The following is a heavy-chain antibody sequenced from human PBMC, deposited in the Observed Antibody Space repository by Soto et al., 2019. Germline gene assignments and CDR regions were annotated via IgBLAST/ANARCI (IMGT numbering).Heavy chain of an antibody. CDR3: AREVPAAMGGVPYYYMDV. Sequence: KPSETLSLTCAVSGGSLSSGNFYWNWIRQHPGKGLEWIGYIYYSGSTYYNPSLNSRVTISVDTSNNQFSLKLGSVTAADTAVYYCAREVPAAMGGVPYYYMDVWGKGTTVTVSS. V-gene: IGHV4-31*11. CDR2: IYYSGST. CDR1: GGSLSSGNFY. J-gene: IGHJ6*03. D-gene: IGHD2-2*01.